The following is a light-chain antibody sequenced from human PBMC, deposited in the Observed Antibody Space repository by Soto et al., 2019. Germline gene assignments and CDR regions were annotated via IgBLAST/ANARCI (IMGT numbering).Light chain of an antibody. J-gene: IGKJ2*01. CDR1: QSVSSNY. CDR3: QQYXTSPFT. V-gene: IGKV3-20*01. Sequence: EIVLTQSPDTLSLSPGERATLSCRASQSVSSNYVAWYQQKPGQAPRLLTHGSSSRATGVPDRFSGRGSGTTFTLVISRLEPEDXAVYYCQQYXTSPFTFGQGTKVEI. CDR2: GSS.